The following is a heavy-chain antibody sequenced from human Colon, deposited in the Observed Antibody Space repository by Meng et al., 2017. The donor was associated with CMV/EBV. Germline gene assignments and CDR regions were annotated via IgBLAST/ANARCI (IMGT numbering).Heavy chain of an antibody. V-gene: IGHV4-34*01. J-gene: IGHJ4*02. CDR1: GESFSHYY. Sequence: CGVFGESFSHYYWSWISQPPGKGLEWIGEINYSGSTYSNPSLKSRVTISVDTSKNQFSLKLSSVTAADTAVYYCATSRPDAWELLAYWGQGTLVTVSS. D-gene: IGHD1-26*01. CDR3: ATSRPDAWELLAY. CDR2: INYSGST.